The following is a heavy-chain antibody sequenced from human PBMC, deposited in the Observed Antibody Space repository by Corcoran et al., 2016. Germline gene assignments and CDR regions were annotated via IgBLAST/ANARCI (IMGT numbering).Heavy chain of an antibody. D-gene: IGHD3-16*01. CDR1: GGSISSSSYY. CDR2: IYYSGST. CDR3: ARGEGMATGFGY. V-gene: IGHV4-39*01. J-gene: IGHJ4*02. Sequence: QLQLQESGPGLVKPSETLSLTCTVSGGSISSSSYYWGWIRQPPGKGLEWIGSIYYSGSTYYNPSLKSRVTISVDTSKNQFSLKLSSVTAADTAVYYCARGEGMATGFGYWGQGTLVPGSS.